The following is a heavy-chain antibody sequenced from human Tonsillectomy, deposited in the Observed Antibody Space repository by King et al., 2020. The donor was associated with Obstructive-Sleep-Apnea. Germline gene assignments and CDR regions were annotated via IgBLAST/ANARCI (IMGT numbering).Heavy chain of an antibody. J-gene: IGHJ6*02. D-gene: IGHD6-6*01. V-gene: IGHV1-69*14. CDR3: ARGSLAGRPQNNYGMDV. Sequence: QLVQSGAEVKKPGSSGKVSCKAAGGTFSSYGISWVRQAPGQGLEWLGGSIPFVGGLNDLQKFQGRVTITADKSTSTDYMVLSSRRSEDTAVYYCARGSLAGRPQNNYGMDVWGQGTTVTVSS. CDR1: GGTFSSYG. CDR2: SIPFVGGL.